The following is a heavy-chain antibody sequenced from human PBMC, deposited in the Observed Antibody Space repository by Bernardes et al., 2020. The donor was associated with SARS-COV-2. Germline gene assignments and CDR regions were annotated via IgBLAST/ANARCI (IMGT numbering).Heavy chain of an antibody. Sequence: GGSLRLSRAASGFTFSSYSMNWVRQAPGKGLEWVSSISSSSSYIYYADSVKGRFTISRDNAKNSLYLQMNSLRAEDTAVYYCARGGRSSYGNYYYYGMDVWGQGTTVTVSS. J-gene: IGHJ6*02. V-gene: IGHV3-21*01. CDR1: GFTFSSYS. D-gene: IGHD5-18*01. CDR3: ARGGRSSYGNYYYYGMDV. CDR2: ISSSSSYI.